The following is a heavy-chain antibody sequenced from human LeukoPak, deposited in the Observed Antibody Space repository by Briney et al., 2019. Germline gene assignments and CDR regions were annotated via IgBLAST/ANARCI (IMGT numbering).Heavy chain of an antibody. J-gene: IGHJ4*02. CDR3: ATWSTAWEFDY. Sequence: PGGSLRLSCAASGFTFSSSWMTWVRQAPGKGLEWVAHINEDGSDKYYVDSVTGRFSISRDNTKNSLYLQMSSLRAEDTAVYYCATWSTAWEFDYWGQGTLVSVSS. CDR1: GFTFSSSW. CDR2: INEDGSDK. D-gene: IGHD1-26*01. V-gene: IGHV3-7*05.